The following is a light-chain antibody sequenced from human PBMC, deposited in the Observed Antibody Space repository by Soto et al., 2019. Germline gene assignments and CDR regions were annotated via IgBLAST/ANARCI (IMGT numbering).Light chain of an antibody. V-gene: IGLV2-8*01. CDR1: SSDVGKYDY. Sequence: QSALTQPPSASGSPGQSVTISCTGTSSDVGKYDYVSWFQHHPGKAPKLIIYEVSKRPSGVPDRFSGSKSSNTASLTVSGLQAEDEADYYCSSYAGSNNFVFGTGTKVTVL. CDR3: SSYAGSNNFV. CDR2: EVS. J-gene: IGLJ1*01.